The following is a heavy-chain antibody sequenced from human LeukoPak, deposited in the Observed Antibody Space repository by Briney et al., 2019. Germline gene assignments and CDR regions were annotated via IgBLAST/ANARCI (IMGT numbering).Heavy chain of an antibody. CDR1: GYTFTSYD. CDR3: AREGTSHYDYVWGSYRRSYWFDP. Sequence: ASVNVSCKASGYTFTSYDINWVRQATGQGLEWMGWMNPNSGNTGYAQKFQGRVTMTRNTSISTAYMELSSLRSEDTAVYYCAREGTSHYDYVWGSYRRSYWFDPWGQGTLVTVSS. CDR2: MNPNSGNT. V-gene: IGHV1-8*01. J-gene: IGHJ5*02. D-gene: IGHD3-16*02.